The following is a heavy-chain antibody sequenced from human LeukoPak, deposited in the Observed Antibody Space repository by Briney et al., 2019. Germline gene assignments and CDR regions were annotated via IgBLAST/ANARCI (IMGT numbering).Heavy chain of an antibody. CDR1: GHSISAGYY. D-gene: IGHD3-10*01. Sequence: SETLSLTCAVSGHSISAGYYWGWIRQPPGKGLEWIGSMSHNRGTYYNPSLKSRVTISMDTSKNQISLRLTSVTAADTAVYYCASYYASGVSAYNYYGMDVWGKGTTVTVSS. V-gene: IGHV4-38-2*01. J-gene: IGHJ6*04. CDR2: MSHNRGT. CDR3: ASYYASGVSAYNYYGMDV.